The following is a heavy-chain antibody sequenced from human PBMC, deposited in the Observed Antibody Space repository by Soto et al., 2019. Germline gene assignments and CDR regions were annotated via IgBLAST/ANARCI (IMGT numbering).Heavy chain of an antibody. Sequence: GESLKISCKGSGYRLSSYWIAWVRQMPGKGLEWMGIIYPGDSDTRYSPSFQGQVTMSVDKSNSTAYLHWSSLKASDTAMYYCARQGSNGAYYYYGMDVWGQGTTVTVSS. CDR1: GYRLSSYW. D-gene: IGHD2-8*01. J-gene: IGHJ6*02. CDR2: IYPGDSDT. CDR3: ARQGSNGAYYYYGMDV. V-gene: IGHV5-51*01.